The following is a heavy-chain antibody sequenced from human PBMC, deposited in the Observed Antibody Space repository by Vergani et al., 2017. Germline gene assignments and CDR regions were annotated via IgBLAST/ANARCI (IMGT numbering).Heavy chain of an antibody. CDR1: GGSISSGSYY. CDR2: IYTSGST. Sequence: QVQLQESGPGLVKPSQTLSLTCTVSGGSISSGSYYWSWIRQPAGKGLEWIGRIYTSGSTNYNPSLKSRVTMSVETSKNQFSLKLSSVTAADTAVYYCAGGLRSSTSQRYFDYWGQGTLVTVSS. CDR3: AGGLRSSTSQRYFDY. V-gene: IGHV4-61*02. D-gene: IGHD2-2*01. J-gene: IGHJ4*02.